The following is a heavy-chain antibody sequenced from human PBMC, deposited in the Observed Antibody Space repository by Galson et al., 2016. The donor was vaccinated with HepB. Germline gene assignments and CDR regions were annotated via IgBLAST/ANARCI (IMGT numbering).Heavy chain of an antibody. V-gene: IGHV3-15*01. Sequence: SLRLSCAISGITFSNAWMSWVRQAPGKGLEWVGRIKSKTDGGTTDYAAPVKDRFSISRDYSKNTLFLQMNSLKTEDTAVYYCTTSSYYDFWIGYYVFDYWGQGTLVTVSS. CDR2: IKSKTDGGTT. J-gene: IGHJ4*02. CDR3: TTSSYYDFWIGYYVFDY. CDR1: GITFSNAW. D-gene: IGHD3-3*01.